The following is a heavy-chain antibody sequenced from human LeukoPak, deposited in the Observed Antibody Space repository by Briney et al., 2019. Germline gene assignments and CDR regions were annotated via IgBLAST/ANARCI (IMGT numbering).Heavy chain of an antibody. Sequence: GGSLRLSCAASGITLSDYYVSWLRQAPGKGRGWVSYMSSSDTTIFYGHSVRGRFTISRDNSKNSLYLQMTSLRAEDTAVYYCASFGYSYAYYFDYWGQGTLVTVSS. CDR2: MSSSDTTI. CDR1: GITLSDYY. D-gene: IGHD5-18*01. J-gene: IGHJ4*02. V-gene: IGHV3-11*01. CDR3: ASFGYSYAYYFDY.